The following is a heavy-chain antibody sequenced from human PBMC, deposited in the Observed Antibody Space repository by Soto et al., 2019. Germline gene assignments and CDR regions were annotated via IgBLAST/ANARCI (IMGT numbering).Heavy chain of an antibody. CDR2: IIPIFGTA. D-gene: IGHD5-18*01. Sequence: SVKVSCKASGGTFSSYAISWVRQSPGQGLEWMGGIIPIFGTANYAQKFQGRVTITADKSTSTAYMELSSLRSEDTAVYYCARTRPSRDGYSIFDYWGQGTLVTVSS. V-gene: IGHV1-69*06. CDR3: ARTRPSRDGYSIFDY. CDR1: GGTFSSYA. J-gene: IGHJ4*02.